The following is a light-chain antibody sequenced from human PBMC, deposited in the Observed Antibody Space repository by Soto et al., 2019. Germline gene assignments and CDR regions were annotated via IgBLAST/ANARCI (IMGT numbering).Light chain of an antibody. V-gene: IGKV3-15*01. CDR2: GAS. CDR3: QQYNNWTPLT. J-gene: IGKJ5*01. CDR1: QSVSSN. Sequence: ERVMAQSPATLSVSPGERATLSCRASQSVSSNLAWYQQKPGQAPRLLIYGASTRATGIPARFSGSGSGTEFTLTISSLQSEDFAVYYCQQYNNWTPLTFGQGTRLEI.